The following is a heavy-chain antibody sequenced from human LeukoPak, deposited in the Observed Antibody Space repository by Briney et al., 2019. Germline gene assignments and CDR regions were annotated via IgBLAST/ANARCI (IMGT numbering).Heavy chain of an antibody. Sequence: PSETLSLTCTVSGGSISSYYWSWIRQPPGKGLEWIGYIYYSGSTSDNPSLKSRVTISVDTSKNQFSLKLSSVAAADTAVYYCARWTAGYCSSTSCYAGEIFDYWGQGTLVTVSS. J-gene: IGHJ4*02. D-gene: IGHD2-2*01. CDR3: ARWTAGYCSSTSCYAGEIFDY. V-gene: IGHV4-59*08. CDR1: GGSISSYY. CDR2: IYYSGST.